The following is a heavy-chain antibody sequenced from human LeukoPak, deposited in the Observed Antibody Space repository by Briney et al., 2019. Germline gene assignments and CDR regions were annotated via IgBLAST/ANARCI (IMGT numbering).Heavy chain of an antibody. CDR1: GFTFNTYG. J-gene: IGHJ6*03. D-gene: IGHD3-3*01. CDR2: IWYDGNTK. Sequence: PGRSLRLSCAASGFTFNTYGMHWVRQTPGKGLEWVAVIWYDGNTKDYADSVKGRFTISRDTSKNTVFLQMNSLRAEDAAVYYCAKSYYDSWSGYADYYYMDVWGKGTTVTVSS. CDR3: AKSYYDSWSGYADYYYMDV. V-gene: IGHV3-33*06.